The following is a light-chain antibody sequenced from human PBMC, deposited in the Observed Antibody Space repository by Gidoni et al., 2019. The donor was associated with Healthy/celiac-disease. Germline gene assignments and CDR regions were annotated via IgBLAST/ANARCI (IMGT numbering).Light chain of an antibody. Sequence: DIQMTQSPPTLSAFVGDRVTITCRASQSISSWLAWYQQKPGKAPKLLIPKASTLESGVPSRFSGSGAGTEFALTISSLQPDDFATYYCKQYSSYSWTFXQXTKVEIK. CDR1: QSISSW. CDR2: KAS. V-gene: IGKV1-5*03. J-gene: IGKJ1*01. CDR3: KQYSSYSWT.